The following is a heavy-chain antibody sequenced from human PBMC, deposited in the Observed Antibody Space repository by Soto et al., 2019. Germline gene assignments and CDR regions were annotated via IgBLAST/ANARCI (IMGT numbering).Heavy chain of an antibody. CDR1: GGSISSGRYY. CDR3: AKDSGYNYGYFRWFDP. Sequence: SETLSLTCAVSGGSISSGRYYWSWIRQPPGRGLEWIGHIYYGGSTNYNPALKSRVTISVDTSKSQFSLKLSSVTAADTAVYYCAKDSGYNYGYFRWFDPWGQGTLVTVSS. J-gene: IGHJ5*02. D-gene: IGHD5-18*01. CDR2: IYYGGST. V-gene: IGHV4-61*01.